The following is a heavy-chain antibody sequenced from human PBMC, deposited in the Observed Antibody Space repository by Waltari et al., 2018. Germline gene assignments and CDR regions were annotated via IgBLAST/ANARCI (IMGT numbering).Heavy chain of an antibody. J-gene: IGHJ2*01. CDR3: ATLPIPLELWYFDL. Sequence: QLQLQESGPGLVNPSETLSLPCTVSGFSISTSRYYWGWIRQPPGKGLDWIGSLHYGGSSYFNPSLKSRVTISVDTSKNQFSLKLTSVTAADTAVYYCATLPIPLELWYFDLWGRGTLVTVSS. CDR2: LHYGGSS. V-gene: IGHV4-39*01. CDR1: GFSISTSRYY. D-gene: IGHD1-7*01.